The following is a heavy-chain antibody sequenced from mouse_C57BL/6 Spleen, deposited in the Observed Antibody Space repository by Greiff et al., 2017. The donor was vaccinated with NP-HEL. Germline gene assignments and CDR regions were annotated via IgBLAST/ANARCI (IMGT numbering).Heavy chain of an antibody. D-gene: IGHD2-3*01. CDR2: INPSNGGT. J-gene: IGHJ1*03. CDR1: GYTFTSYW. Sequence: QVQLQQPGTELVKPGASVKLSCKASGYTFTSYWMHWVKQRPGQGLEWIGNINPSNGGTNYNEKFKSKATLTVDKSSSTAYMQLSSLTSEDSAVDYCARERQSFIYDGYLWYFDVWGTGTTVTVSS. CDR3: ARERQSFIYDGYLWYFDV. V-gene: IGHV1-53*01.